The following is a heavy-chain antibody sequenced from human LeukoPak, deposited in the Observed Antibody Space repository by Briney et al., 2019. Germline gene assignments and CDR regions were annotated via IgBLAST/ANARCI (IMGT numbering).Heavy chain of an antibody. Sequence: PGGSLRLSCAASGFTFSDYYLTWIRQAPGKGLEWVSYISSSSSDTNYADSVRGRFTISRDNANKSLYLQMNSLRDEDTAVYYCARVGATWYFQHWGRGALVTVSS. CDR3: ARVGATWYFQH. CDR2: ISSSSSDT. J-gene: IGHJ1*01. D-gene: IGHD1-26*01. CDR1: GFTFSDYY. V-gene: IGHV3-11*06.